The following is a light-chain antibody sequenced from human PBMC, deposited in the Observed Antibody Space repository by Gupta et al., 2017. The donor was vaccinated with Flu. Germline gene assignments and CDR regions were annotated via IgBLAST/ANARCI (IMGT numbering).Light chain of an antibody. Sequence: IVMTQSPLSLPVTPGGPASSPCRSSQSLLHSNGYNYFDWYLQKPGQSPQVLIYLGSNRASGVPDRFSGSGSGTDFTLKISRVEAEDVWVYYCMQALQTPRTFGQGTKLEIK. J-gene: IGKJ2*01. CDR3: MQALQTPRT. CDR1: QSLLHSNGYNY. V-gene: IGKV2-28*01. CDR2: LGS.